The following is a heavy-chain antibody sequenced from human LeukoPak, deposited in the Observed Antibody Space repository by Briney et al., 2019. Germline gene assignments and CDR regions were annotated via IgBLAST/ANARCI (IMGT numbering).Heavy chain of an antibody. CDR2: INPSGGST. V-gene: IGHV1-46*01. D-gene: IGHD3-22*01. CDR3: ARDGGSSGYSDAFGI. J-gene: IGHJ3*02. Sequence: ASVKVSCKASGYTFTSYYMHWVRQAPGQGLEWMGIINPSGGSTSYAQKFQGRVTMTRDMSTSTVYMELSSLRSEDTAVYYCARDGGSSGYSDAFGIWGQGTMVTVSS. CDR1: GYTFTSYY.